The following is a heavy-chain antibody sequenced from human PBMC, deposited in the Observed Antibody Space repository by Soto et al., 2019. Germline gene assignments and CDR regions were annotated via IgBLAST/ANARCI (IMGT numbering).Heavy chain of an antibody. J-gene: IGHJ4*02. CDR3: VREREGDGYAEL. D-gene: IGHD5-12*01. Sequence: EVQLVESGGGLVQPGGSLRLSCAASGFTVSRMSWLRQAPGKGLNWVSVSYSDFGTYYTDSVKGRFSISRDNSKNTLNLIMNSLRVEDTAVYYCVREREGDGYAELWGQGTLVTVS. V-gene: IGHV3-66*01. CDR2: SYSDFGT. CDR1: GFTVSR.